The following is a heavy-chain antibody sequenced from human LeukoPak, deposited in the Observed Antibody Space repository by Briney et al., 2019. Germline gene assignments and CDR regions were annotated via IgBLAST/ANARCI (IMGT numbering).Heavy chain of an antibody. V-gene: IGHV1-18*01. J-gene: IGHJ4*02. CDR3: ARDGTVVTELGY. D-gene: IGHD4-23*01. Sequence: GASVTVSCKASGYTFTSYGITWVRQAPGQEREWIGWISAYNGNTNYAQKLQGRVTMTTDTSTSTAYMELRSLRSDDTAVYYCARDGTVVTELGYWGQGTLVTVSS. CDR1: GYTFTSYG. CDR2: ISAYNGNT.